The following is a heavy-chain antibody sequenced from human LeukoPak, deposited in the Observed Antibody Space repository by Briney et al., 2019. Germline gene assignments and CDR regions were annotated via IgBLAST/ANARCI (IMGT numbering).Heavy chain of an antibody. Sequence: GGSLRLSCAASGFTFSSHAMHWVRQAPGKGLEWVAVISYDGSNKYYADSVKGRFTISRDNSKNTLYLQMNSLRVEDTAVYYCAKDGPSSSWGKFDYWGQGALVTVSS. CDR3: AKDGPSSSWGKFDY. J-gene: IGHJ4*02. CDR1: GFTFSSHA. D-gene: IGHD6-13*01. CDR2: ISYDGSNK. V-gene: IGHV3-30*04.